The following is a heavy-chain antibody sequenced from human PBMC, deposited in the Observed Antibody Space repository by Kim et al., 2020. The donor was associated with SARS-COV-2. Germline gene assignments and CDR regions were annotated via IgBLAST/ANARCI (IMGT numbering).Heavy chain of an antibody. CDR2: ISSSSSYI. CDR1: GFTFSSYS. D-gene: IGHD3-10*01. Sequence: GGSLRLSCAASGFTFSSYSMNWVRQAPGKGLEWVSSISSSSSYIYYAVSVKGRFTISRDNAKNSLYLQMNSLRAEDTAVYYCARELRYYGLTYGMDVWGQGTTVTVSS. V-gene: IGHV3-21*01. CDR3: ARELRYYGLTYGMDV. J-gene: IGHJ6*02.